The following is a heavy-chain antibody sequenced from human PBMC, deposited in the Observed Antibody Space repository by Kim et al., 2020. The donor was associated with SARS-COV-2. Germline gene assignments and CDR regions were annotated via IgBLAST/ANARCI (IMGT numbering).Heavy chain of an antibody. D-gene: IGHD1-1*01. CDR2: IYYSGST. V-gene: IGHV4-59*01. Sequence: SETLSLTCTVSGGSISSYYWSWIRQPPGKGLEWIGYIYYSGSTNYNPSLKSRVTISVDTSKNQFSLKLSSVTAADTAVYYCARGDWNDGVGPYYYYYYGMDVWGQGTTVTVSS. J-gene: IGHJ6*02. CDR3: ARGDWNDGVGPYYYYYYGMDV. CDR1: GGSISSYY.